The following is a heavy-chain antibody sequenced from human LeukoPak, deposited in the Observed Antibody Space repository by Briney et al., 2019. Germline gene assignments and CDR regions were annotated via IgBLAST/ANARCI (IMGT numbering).Heavy chain of an antibody. CDR1: GFTFSRDW. CDR3: ARDYRYSMLN. J-gene: IGHJ4*02. Sequence: PAGSLRLSCAASGFTFSRDWMHWVRQAPGKGLVWVSRIKSDGSGTSYADSVKGRFTISRDNANNTLYLQMNSLRVEDTAVYYCARDYRYSMLNWGQGTLVTVSS. CDR2: IKSDGSGT. D-gene: IGHD6-13*01. V-gene: IGHV3-74*01.